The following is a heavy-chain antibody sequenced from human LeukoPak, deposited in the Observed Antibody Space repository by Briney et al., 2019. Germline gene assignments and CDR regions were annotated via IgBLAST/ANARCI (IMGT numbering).Heavy chain of an antibody. D-gene: IGHD2-15*01. CDR3: ARALGYCSGGSCTRGYNWFDP. V-gene: IGHV4-4*02. Sequence: SETLSLTCAVSGGSISSSNWWSWVRQPPGKGLEWIGEIYHSGSTNYNPPLKSRVTISVDTSMNQFSLKLSFVTTADTAVYYCARALGYCSGGSCTRGYNWFDPWGQGTLVTVPS. CDR2: IYHSGST. J-gene: IGHJ5*02. CDR1: GGSISSSNW.